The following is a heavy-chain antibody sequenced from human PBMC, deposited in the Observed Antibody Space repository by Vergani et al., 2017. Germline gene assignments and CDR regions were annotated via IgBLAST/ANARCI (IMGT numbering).Heavy chain of an antibody. J-gene: IGHJ4*02. CDR3: AKLGYYDSSVYCLPHCDY. Sequence: QVQLVQSGAEVKKPGSSVKVSCKTSGGTFSNYAISWVRQAPGQGLEWMGGIIPIFGTANYAQKFQGRVTITADGSTSAAYMELKSLRSEDTAVYYCAKLGYYDSSVYCLPHCDYWGQGTLVTVSS. V-gene: IGHV1-69*12. D-gene: IGHD3-22*01. CDR2: IIPIFGTA. CDR1: GGTFSNYA.